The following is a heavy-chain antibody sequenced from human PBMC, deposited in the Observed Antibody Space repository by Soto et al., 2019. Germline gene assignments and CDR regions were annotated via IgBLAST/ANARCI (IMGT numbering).Heavy chain of an antibody. J-gene: IGHJ4*02. V-gene: IGHV3-23*01. CDR2: ISGSGGST. Sequence: EVQLLDSGGGLVQPGGSLRLSCAASGFTFRSYAMSWVRQAPGKGLEWVSVISGSGGSTHYADSVKGRFTISRDNSKNTLYLQMNSLRAGDTAIYYCAKDSGPASDNLDYWGQGTLVTVSS. D-gene: IGHD1-1*01. CDR3: AKDSGPASDNLDY. CDR1: GFTFRSYA.